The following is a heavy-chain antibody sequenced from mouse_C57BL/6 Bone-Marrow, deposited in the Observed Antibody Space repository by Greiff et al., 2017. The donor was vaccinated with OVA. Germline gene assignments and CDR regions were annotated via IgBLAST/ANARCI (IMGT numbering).Heavy chain of an antibody. J-gene: IGHJ1*03. D-gene: IGHD2-4*01. CDR1: GFNIKDDY. V-gene: IGHV14-4*01. CDR2: IDPENGDT. CDR3: AACDYGGDWYFDV. Sequence: VQLQQSGAELVRPGASVKLSCTASGFNIKDDYMHWVKQRPEQGLEWIGWIDPENGDTEYASKFQGKATITADTSSNTAYLQLSSLTSEDTAVYDCAACDYGGDWYFDVGGRGTAVTVSS.